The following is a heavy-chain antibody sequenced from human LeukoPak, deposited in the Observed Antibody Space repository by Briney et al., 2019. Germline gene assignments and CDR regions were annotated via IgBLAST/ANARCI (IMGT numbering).Heavy chain of an antibody. CDR3: AHRQMSTFDY. V-gene: IGHV2-5*01. Sequence: ESGPTLVKPTQTLTLTCTFSGFSLTTGGVAVAWIRQPPGKALEWLAVIYGNDDKRYSPSLMSRLSITKDTSQNQVVLTMTNMDPADTATYFCAHRQMSTFDYWGQGTLVTVSS. D-gene: IGHD5-24*01. J-gene: IGHJ4*02. CDR1: GFSLTTGGVA. CDR2: IYGNDDK.